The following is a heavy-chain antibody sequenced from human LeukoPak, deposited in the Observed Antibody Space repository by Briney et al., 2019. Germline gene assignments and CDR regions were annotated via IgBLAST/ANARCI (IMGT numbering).Heavy chain of an antibody. D-gene: IGHD6-13*01. J-gene: IGHJ6*03. V-gene: IGHV4-4*07. CDR2: IYTSGST. CDR1: GGSISSYY. Sequence: SETLSLTCTVSGGSISSYYWSWIRQPAGKGLEWIGRIYTSGSTNYNPSLKSRVTMSVDTSKNQFSLKLSSVTAADTAVYYCARARASIAAAPLFYYYYYMDVWGKGTTVTVSS. CDR3: ARARASIAAAPLFYYYYYMDV.